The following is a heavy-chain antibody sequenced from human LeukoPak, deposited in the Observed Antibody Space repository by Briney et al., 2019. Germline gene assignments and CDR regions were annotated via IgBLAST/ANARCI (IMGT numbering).Heavy chain of an antibody. CDR2: ISSSSII. CDR1: GFTFSTYS. Sequence: GGSLRLSCAASGFTFSTYSMNWVRQAPGKGLEWVSYISSSSIIFYADSVKGRFTISRDNAKNSLYLQMNSLRDEDTAVYYCARDRYYGSGNYQNAGSCFDYWGQGTLVSVSS. CDR3: ARDRYYGSGNYQNAGSCFDY. V-gene: IGHV3-48*02. J-gene: IGHJ4*02. D-gene: IGHD3-10*01.